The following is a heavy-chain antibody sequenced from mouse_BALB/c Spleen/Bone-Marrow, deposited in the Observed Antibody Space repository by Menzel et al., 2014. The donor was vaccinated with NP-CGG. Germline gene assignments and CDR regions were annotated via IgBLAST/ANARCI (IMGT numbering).Heavy chain of an antibody. J-gene: IGHJ4*01. CDR3: ARTYYYGMDY. CDR2: IWSGGST. CDR1: GFSLXSSG. V-gene: IGHV2-2*02. Sequence: QVQLKESGPGLVQPSQSLSITCTVSGFSLXSSGVHWVRQSPGKGLEWLGVIWSGGSTDYNAAFISSLSISKDNSKSXVFIKMNSLQANDTAIYYCARTYYYGMDYWGQGTSVTVSS.